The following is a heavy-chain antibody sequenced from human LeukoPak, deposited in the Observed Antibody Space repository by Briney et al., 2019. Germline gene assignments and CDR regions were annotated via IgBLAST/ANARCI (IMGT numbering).Heavy chain of an antibody. CDR2: ISSSSSTI. CDR1: GFTFSSYS. Sequence: PGGSLRLSCTVSGFTFSSYSMNWVRQAPGKGLEWVSYISSSSSTIYYADSVKGRFTISRDNAKNSLYLQMNSLRAEDTAVYYCARDHTWFGEFPVFDYWGQGTLVTVSS. J-gene: IGHJ4*02. CDR3: ARDHTWFGEFPVFDY. V-gene: IGHV3-48*01. D-gene: IGHD3-10*01.